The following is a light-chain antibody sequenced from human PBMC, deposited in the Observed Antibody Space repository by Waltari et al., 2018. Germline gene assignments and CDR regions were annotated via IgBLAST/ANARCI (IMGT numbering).Light chain of an antibody. CDR1: QSVGTW. CDR3: QQYSSFST. V-gene: IGKV1-5*03. Sequence: DIQMTQSPSTLSASVGDRVTISCRASQSVGTWLAWYQQKPGKAPKLLIYIASSLESGVPSRFSGSGSGTEFTLTISSLQPDDFATDSCQQYSSFSTFGQGTKV. J-gene: IGKJ2*01. CDR2: IAS.